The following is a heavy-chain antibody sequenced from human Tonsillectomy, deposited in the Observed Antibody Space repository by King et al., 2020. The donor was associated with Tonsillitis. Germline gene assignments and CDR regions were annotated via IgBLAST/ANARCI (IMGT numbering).Heavy chain of an antibody. CDR3: ARRTELLAFDY. Sequence: QLQESGPGLVKPSETLSLTCTVSGGSISSSGYYWGWIRQPPGKGLEWIGIIDYSGCTYYNPSLKSRVTISVDTSKTQFSLKLSSVTAADTAVYYCARRTELLAFDYWGQGTLVTVSS. J-gene: IGHJ4*02. D-gene: IGHD1-26*01. V-gene: IGHV4-39*01. CDR1: GGSISSSGYY. CDR2: IDYSGCT.